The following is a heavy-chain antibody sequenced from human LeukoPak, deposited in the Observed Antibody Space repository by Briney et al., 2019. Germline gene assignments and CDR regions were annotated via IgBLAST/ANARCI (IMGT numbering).Heavy chain of an antibody. CDR3: GRIRGDRHSSGWSDSFDI. J-gene: IGHJ3*02. V-gene: IGHV3-7*03. CDR2: IKYDGSEK. CDR1: GFNFNYVW. D-gene: IGHD6-19*01. Sequence: PGGSLRLSCAASGFNFNYVWMNWVRQAPGKGLEWVANIKYDGSEKYYVDSVKGRFTISRDNAKNSLYLQMNSLRAEDTTLYYCGRIRGDRHSSGWSDSFDIWGQGTMVTVSS.